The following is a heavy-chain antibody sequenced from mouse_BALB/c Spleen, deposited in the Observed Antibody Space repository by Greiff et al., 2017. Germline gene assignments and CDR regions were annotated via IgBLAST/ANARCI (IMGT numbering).Heavy chain of an antibody. V-gene: IGHV1-80*01. CDR3: ARARQLGPWFAY. CDR1: GYAFSSYW. CDR2: IYPGDGDT. Sequence: QVQLQQSGAELVRPGSSVKISCKASGYAFSSYWMNWVKQRPGQGLEWIGQIYPGDGDTNYNGKFKGKATLTADKSSITAYMQLSSLTSEDSAVYFCARARQLGPWFAYWGQGTLGTVSA. J-gene: IGHJ3*01. D-gene: IGHD3-1*01.